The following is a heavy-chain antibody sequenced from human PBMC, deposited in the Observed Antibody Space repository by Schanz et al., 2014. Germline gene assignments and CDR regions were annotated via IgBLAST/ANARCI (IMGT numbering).Heavy chain of an antibody. D-gene: IGHD3-16*01. J-gene: IGHJ6*02. CDR2: ISYDGTIK. CDR3: VRALKPYIASRNGLDV. V-gene: IGHV3-33*08. CDR1: RFTFNAYD. Sequence: QVHLVESGGGVVRPGGSLRLSCAASRFTFNAYDMYWIRQAPGKGLEWVALISYDGTIKVHADSVKGRFTVSRDNSKKSVDLQMDSLRAEDTAVYFCVRALKPYIASRNGLDVWGHGTTVTVSS.